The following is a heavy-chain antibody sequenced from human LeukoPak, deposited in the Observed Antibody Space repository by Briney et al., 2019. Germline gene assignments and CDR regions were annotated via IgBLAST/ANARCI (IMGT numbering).Heavy chain of an antibody. Sequence: ASVKVSCKASGYTLTGYYIHWVRQAPGQGLERMGQINPNNGDADYAQKFQGRVAMTWDTSINTAYMELSRLRSDDTAVYYCARGGLDVWGQGTTVTASS. CDR3: ARGGLDV. J-gene: IGHJ6*02. CDR1: GYTLTGYY. V-gene: IGHV1-2*06. CDR2: INPNNGDA.